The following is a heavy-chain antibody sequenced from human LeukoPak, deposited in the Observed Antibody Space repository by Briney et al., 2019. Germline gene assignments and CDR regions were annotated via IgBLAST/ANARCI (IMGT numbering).Heavy chain of an antibody. V-gene: IGHV5-51*01. CDR1: GYSFTSYW. CDR2: IYPGDSRI. D-gene: IGHD2-2*01. CDR3: GSRDLTSTWSYP. Sequence: GESLKISCKGIGYSFTSYWIGWAGQMPGKGMEWMGVIYPGDSRIRYNPSFQGQVTISVDKSIRTAYLQWVSPKASDTAMYYCGSRDLTSTWSYPWGQGTLVTVSS. J-gene: IGHJ5*02.